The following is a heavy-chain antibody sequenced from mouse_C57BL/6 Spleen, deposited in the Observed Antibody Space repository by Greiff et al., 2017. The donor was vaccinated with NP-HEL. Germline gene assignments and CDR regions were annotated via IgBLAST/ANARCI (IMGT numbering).Heavy chain of an antibody. J-gene: IGHJ1*03. CDR2: ISSGSSTT. D-gene: IGHD1-1*01. Sequence: DVKLVESGGGLVKPGGSLKLSCAASGFTFSDYGMHWVRQAPEKGLEWVAYISSGSSTTYYADTVKGRFTISRDNAKNTLFLQMTRLRSEDTAMYDCARQGTVVATDWYFDVWGTGTTVTVSS. CDR1: GFTFSDYG. V-gene: IGHV5-17*01. CDR3: ARQGTVVATDWYFDV.